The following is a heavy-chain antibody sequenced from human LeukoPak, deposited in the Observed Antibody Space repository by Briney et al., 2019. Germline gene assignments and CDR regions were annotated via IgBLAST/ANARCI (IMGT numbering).Heavy chain of an antibody. V-gene: IGHV4-59*08. CDR1: GGSISSYY. CDR3: ARHGSYRYYYYGMDV. D-gene: IGHD3-16*02. J-gene: IGHJ6*02. Sequence: SETLSLTCTVSGGSISSYYWSWIRQPPGKGLEWIGYIYYSGSTNYNPSLKSRVTISVDTSKNQFSLKLSSVTAADTAVYYRARHGSYRYYYYGMDVWGQGTTVTVSS. CDR2: IYYSGST.